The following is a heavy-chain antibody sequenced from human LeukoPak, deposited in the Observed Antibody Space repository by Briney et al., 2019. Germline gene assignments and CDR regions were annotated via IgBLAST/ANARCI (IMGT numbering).Heavy chain of an antibody. CDR3: ARDPTTVVTLLYYFDF. V-gene: IGHV4-34*01. Sequence: SETLSLTCAVSRGSFSFYNSNWIRPTPQRRLECIGEINHTRSTHYNPSLESRVTISVDTSKNQFYLKLSSVTAADTGVYYCARDPTTVVTLLYYFDFWGQGTQVTVSS. D-gene: IGHD4-23*01. CDR2: INHTRST. J-gene: IGHJ4*02. CDR1: RGSFSFYN.